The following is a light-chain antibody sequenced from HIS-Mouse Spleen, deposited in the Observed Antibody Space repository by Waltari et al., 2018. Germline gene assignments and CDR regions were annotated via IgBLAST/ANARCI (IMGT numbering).Light chain of an antibody. CDR2: WAS. V-gene: IGKV4-1*01. J-gene: IGKJ1*01. CDR3: QQYYSTPWT. Sequence: DIVMTQSPDSLAESLGKRATINCKSSQSVLYSSNNKNYLAWYQQKPGQPPKLLIYWASTREYGVPDRFSGSGSGTDFTLTISSLQAEDVAVYYCQQYYSTPWTFGQGTKVEIK. CDR1: QSVLYSSNNKNY.